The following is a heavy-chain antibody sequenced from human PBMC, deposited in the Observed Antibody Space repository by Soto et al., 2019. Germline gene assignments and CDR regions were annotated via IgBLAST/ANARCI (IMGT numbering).Heavy chain of an antibody. D-gene: IGHD3-22*01. CDR3: AKDEAANYYDSWDYFDY. Sequence: PGGSLRLSCAASGFTFISYAMSWVRQAPGKGLEWVSAISGSGGSTYYADSLKGRFTISRDNSKNTLYLQMNSLRAEDTAVYYCAKDEAANYYDSWDYFDYWGQGTLVTVSS. V-gene: IGHV3-23*01. CDR1: GFTFISYA. J-gene: IGHJ4*02. CDR2: ISGSGGST.